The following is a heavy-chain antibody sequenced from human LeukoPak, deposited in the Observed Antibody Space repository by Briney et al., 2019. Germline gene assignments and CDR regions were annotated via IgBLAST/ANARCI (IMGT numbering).Heavy chain of an antibody. D-gene: IGHD4-23*01. V-gene: IGHV4-38-2*02. CDR2: IYHSGST. J-gene: IGHJ4*02. Sequence: TSETLSLTCTVSGYSISSGYYWGWIRQPPGKGLEWIGSIYHSGSTYYNPSLKSRVTISVDTSKNQFSLKLSSVTAADTAVYYCARSSHDYGGRYYFDYWGQGTLVTVSS. CDR3: ARSSHDYGGRYYFDY. CDR1: GYSISSGYY.